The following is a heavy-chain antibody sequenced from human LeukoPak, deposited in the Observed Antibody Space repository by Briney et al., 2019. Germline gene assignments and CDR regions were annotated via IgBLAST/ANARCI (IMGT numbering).Heavy chain of an antibody. CDR3: ARGYYDSSGPDY. Sequence: APVKVSCKASGYTFTSYDINWVRQATGQGLEWMGWMNPNSGNTGYAQKFQGRVTMTRNTSISTAYMELSSLRSEDTAVYYCARGYYDSSGPDYWGQGTLVTVSS. V-gene: IGHV1-8*01. CDR2: MNPNSGNT. CDR1: GYTFTSYD. J-gene: IGHJ4*02. D-gene: IGHD3-22*01.